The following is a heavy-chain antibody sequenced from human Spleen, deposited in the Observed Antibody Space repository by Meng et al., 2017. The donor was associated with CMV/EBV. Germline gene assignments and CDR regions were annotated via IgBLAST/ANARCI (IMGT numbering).Heavy chain of an antibody. CDR1: TGHR. Sequence: TGHRIGWVRQRPGRGLEWMGIIYAGDSDVTYSPSFQGRVTISVDKSISTAYLQWSSLKASDTALYFCARRARYDFWSGSPEFGYFDLWGRGTLVTVSS. D-gene: IGHD3-3*01. V-gene: IGHV5-51*01. CDR2: IYAGDSDV. J-gene: IGHJ2*01. CDR3: ARRARYDFWSGSPEFGYFDL.